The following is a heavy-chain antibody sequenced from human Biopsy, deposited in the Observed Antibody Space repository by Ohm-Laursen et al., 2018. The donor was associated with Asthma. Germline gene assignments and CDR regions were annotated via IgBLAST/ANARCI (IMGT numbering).Heavy chain of an antibody. J-gene: IGHJ1*01. V-gene: IGHV3-7*01. CDR3: ARTFHFWSPYHAEHYQL. CDR2: IKHDGTEK. CDR1: GFTFGDYW. D-gene: IGHD3-3*02. Sequence: SLRLSCAAPGFTFGDYWMSWVRQVPGKGLEWVANIKHDGTEKNHVDSLKGRFTISRDNAKNSLYLQMNGLRAEDTAVYYCARTFHFWSPYHAEHYQLWGQGTLVTVPS.